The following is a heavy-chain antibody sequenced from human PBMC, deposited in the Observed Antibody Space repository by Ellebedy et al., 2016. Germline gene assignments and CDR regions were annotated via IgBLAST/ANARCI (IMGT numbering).Heavy chain of an antibody. CDR2: ISHDGSNK. CDR3: AKTTHYGLEYFQH. Sequence: GESLKISCAASGFTFSSYGMHWVRQAPGKGLEWVAVISHDGSNKYYADSVKGRFTISRDNSKNTLSLQMNSLRVEDTAVYYCAKTTHYGLEYFQHWGQGTLVTVSS. J-gene: IGHJ1*01. CDR1: GFTFSSYG. V-gene: IGHV3-30*18. D-gene: IGHD3-10*01.